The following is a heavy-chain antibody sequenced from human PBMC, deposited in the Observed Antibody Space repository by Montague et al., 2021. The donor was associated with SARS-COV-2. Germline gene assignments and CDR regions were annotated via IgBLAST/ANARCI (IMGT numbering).Heavy chain of an antibody. CDR2: ITGTSSLV. J-gene: IGHJ4*02. D-gene: IGHD2-8*01. CDR3: ARSNGHFDY. CDR1: GFTFSIYS. V-gene: IGHV3-48*02. Sequence: SLRLSCAASGFTFSIYSMHWVRQAPGKGLEWVSYITGTSSLVHYADSVKGRFTISRDNAQNSLYLQMNSLRDEGTAVYYCARSNGHFDYWGLGALVTVSS.